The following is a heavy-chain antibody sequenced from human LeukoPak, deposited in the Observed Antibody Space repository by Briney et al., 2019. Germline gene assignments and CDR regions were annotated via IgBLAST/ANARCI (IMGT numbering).Heavy chain of an antibody. CDR1: GFTFSDYY. V-gene: IGHV3-11*01. Sequence: GGSLRLSCAASGFTFSDYYMSWIRQAPGKGLEWVSYISSSGSTIYYADSVKGRFTISRDNAENSLYLQMNSLRAEDTAVYYCARENCGVDCPLGAFDIWGQGTMVTVSS. CDR2: ISSSGSTI. CDR3: ARENCGVDCPLGAFDI. D-gene: IGHD2-21*02. J-gene: IGHJ3*02.